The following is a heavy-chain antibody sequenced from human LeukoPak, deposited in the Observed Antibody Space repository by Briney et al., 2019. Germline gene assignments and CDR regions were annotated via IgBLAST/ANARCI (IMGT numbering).Heavy chain of an antibody. CDR3: ARAAYCSGGSCYYNYYGMDV. CDR1: GGSFSGYY. Sequence: PSETLSLTCAVYGGSFSGYYWSWIRQPPGKGLEWIGEINHSGSTNYNPSLKSRVTISVDTSKNQFSLKLSSVTAADTAVYYCARAAYCSGGSCYYNYYGMDVWGQGTLVTVSS. CDR2: INHSGST. V-gene: IGHV4-34*01. J-gene: IGHJ6*02. D-gene: IGHD2-15*01.